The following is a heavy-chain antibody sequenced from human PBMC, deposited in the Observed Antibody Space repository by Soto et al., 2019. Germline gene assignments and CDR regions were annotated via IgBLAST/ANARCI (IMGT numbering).Heavy chain of an antibody. CDR2: IDYSGSRT. Sequence: EVQLVESGGGLVQPGGSLRLSCADSGFTFSSHEMNCVRQAPGKGLEWVSYIDYSGSRTDYADSVKGRFTISRDNAKNSLYLQMYSLRAEDTAIYYCVRDSTLLVPTSIDYWGHGTLVTVSS. D-gene: IGHD3-10*01. CDR1: GFTFSSHE. CDR3: VRDSTLLVPTSIDY. J-gene: IGHJ4*01. V-gene: IGHV3-48*03.